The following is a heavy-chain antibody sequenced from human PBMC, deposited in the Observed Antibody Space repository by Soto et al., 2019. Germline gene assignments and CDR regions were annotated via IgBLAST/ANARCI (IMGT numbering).Heavy chain of an antibody. Sequence: PSETLSLTCTVSGGSISSGDYYWSWIRQPPGKGLEWIGYIYYSGSTYYNPSLKSRVTISVDTSKNQFSLKLSSVTAADTAVYYCARELIAAANFDYWGQGTLVTVSS. J-gene: IGHJ4*02. V-gene: IGHV4-30-4*01. CDR1: GGSISSGDYY. D-gene: IGHD6-13*01. CDR3: ARELIAAANFDY. CDR2: IYYSGST.